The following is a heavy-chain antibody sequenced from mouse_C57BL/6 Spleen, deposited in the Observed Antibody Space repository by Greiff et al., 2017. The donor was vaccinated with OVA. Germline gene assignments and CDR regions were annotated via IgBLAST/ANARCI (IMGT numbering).Heavy chain of an antibody. CDR1: GYTFSSYW. D-gene: IGHD4-1*01. CDR2: IHPNSGST. V-gene: IGHV1-64*01. J-gene: IGHJ4*01. CDR3: ARGNWDDAMDY. Sequence: QVQLQQPGAELVKPGASVKLSCKASGYTFSSYWMHWVKQRPGQGLEWIGMIHPNSGSTNYNEKFKSKATLTVDKSSSTAYMQLSSLTSEDSAVYYCARGNWDDAMDYWGQGTSVTVSS.